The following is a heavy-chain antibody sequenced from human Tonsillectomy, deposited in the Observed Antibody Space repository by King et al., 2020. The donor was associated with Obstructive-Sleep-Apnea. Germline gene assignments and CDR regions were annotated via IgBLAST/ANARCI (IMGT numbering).Heavy chain of an antibody. CDR2: INCNSGGT. CDR1: GYTFTGYY. CDR3: ARGRWFGELDHNWFDP. Sequence: HEQLVQSGAEVKKPGASVKVSCKASGYTFTGYYMHWVRQAPGQGLEWMGWINCNSGGTNYAQKFQGWVTMTRDTSISTAYMELSRLRSDDTAVYYCARGRWFGELDHNWFDPWGQGTLVTVSS. D-gene: IGHD3-10*01. J-gene: IGHJ5*02. V-gene: IGHV1-2*04.